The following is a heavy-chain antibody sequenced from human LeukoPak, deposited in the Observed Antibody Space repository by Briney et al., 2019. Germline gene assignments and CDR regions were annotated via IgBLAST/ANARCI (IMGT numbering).Heavy chain of an antibody. J-gene: IGHJ4*02. V-gene: IGHV1-2*02. CDR2: INPNSGGT. CDR1: GYTFTGYY. CDR3: ARGLFFDSSGSESY. D-gene: IGHD3-22*01. Sequence: GASVKVSCKASGYTFTGYYMHWVRQAPGQGLEWMGWINPNSGGTNYAQKFQGRVTMTRDTSISTAYMELSRLRSDDTAVYYCARGLFFDSSGSESYWGQGTLVTVSS.